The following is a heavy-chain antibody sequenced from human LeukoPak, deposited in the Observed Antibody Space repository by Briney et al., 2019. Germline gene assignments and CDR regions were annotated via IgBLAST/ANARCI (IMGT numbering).Heavy chain of an antibody. CDR3: ASGLRIVVVTAAAFDI. CDR2: IYYSGST. Sequence: SETLSLTCTVSGGSISSYYWSWIRQPPGKGLEWIGSIYYSGSTYYNPSLKSRVTISVDTSKNQFSLKLSSVTAADTAVYYCASGLRIVVVTAAAFDIWGQGTMVTVSS. D-gene: IGHD2-21*02. V-gene: IGHV4-59*05. J-gene: IGHJ3*02. CDR1: GGSISSYY.